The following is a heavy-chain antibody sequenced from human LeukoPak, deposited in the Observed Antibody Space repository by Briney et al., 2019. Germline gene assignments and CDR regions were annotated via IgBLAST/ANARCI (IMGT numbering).Heavy chain of an antibody. Sequence: SVKVSCKPSGGPFSSYAISWGRQAPGQRLEWVGRIIPIFGTANYAQKFQGRVTITTDESASTAYMELSSLRSEDTAVYYCAREPIFGVVPPHYFDYWGQGTLVTVSS. D-gene: IGHD3-3*01. CDR1: GGPFSSYA. CDR3: AREPIFGVVPPHYFDY. V-gene: IGHV1-69*05. CDR2: IIPIFGTA. J-gene: IGHJ4*02.